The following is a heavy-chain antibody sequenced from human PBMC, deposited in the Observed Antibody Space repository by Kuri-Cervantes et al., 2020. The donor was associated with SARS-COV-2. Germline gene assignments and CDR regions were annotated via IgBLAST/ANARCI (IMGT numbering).Heavy chain of an antibody. CDR3: GRKVRGYGSDY. CDR2: IYYSGST. Sequence: GSLRLTCTAFGGSISSYDWSWIRQPPGKGLEWIGYIYYSGSTNYNPSLKSRVTISVDTSKNQFSLKLSSVSAADTAVYYCGRKVRGYGSDYWGQGTLVTVSS. D-gene: IGHD3-3*01. J-gene: IGHJ4*02. CDR1: GGSISSYD. V-gene: IGHV4-59*01.